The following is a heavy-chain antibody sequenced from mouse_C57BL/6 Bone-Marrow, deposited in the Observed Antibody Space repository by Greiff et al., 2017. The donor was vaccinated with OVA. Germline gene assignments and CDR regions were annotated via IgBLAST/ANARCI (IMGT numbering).Heavy chain of an antibody. CDR2: IHPSDSDT. J-gene: IGHJ4*01. Sequence: QVQLKQPGAELVKPGASVKVSCKASGYTFTSYWMHWVKQRPGQGLEWIGRIHPSDSDTNYNQKFKGKATLTVDKSSSTAYMQLSSLTSEDSAVYYGAIRRISGYLYAMDYWGQGTSVTVSS. CDR3: AIRRISGYLYAMDY. V-gene: IGHV1-74*01. D-gene: IGHD1-3*01. CDR1: GYTFTSYW.